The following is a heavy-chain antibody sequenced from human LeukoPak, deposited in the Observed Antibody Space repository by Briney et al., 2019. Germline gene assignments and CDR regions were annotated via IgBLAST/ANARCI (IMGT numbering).Heavy chain of an antibody. CDR2: INHSGST. J-gene: IGHJ4*02. CDR3: ASRYGSGSYCLDY. D-gene: IGHD3-10*01. CDR1: GGSFSGYY. Sequence: PSETLSLTCAVYGGSFSGYYWSWIRQPPGKGLEWIGEINHSGSTNYNPSLKSRVTISVDTSKNQFSLKLSSVTAADTAVYYCASRYGSGSYCLDYWGQGTLVTVSS. V-gene: IGHV4-34*01.